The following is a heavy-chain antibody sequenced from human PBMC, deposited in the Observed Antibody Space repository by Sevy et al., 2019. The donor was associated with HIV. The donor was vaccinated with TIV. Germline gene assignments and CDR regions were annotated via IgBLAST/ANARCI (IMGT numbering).Heavy chain of an antibody. CDR2: ITPVLGTT. CDR3: ARWSISIDY. J-gene: IGHJ4*02. CDR1: GGTFSSYI. V-gene: IGHV1-69*16. Sequence: VKVSCKASGGTFSSYIVSWVRQAPGQGLEWMGGITPVLGTTNYAHKFQGRVTITADESTSTVYMEMSRLKSEDTAVYYCARWSISIDYWGQGTLVTVSS.